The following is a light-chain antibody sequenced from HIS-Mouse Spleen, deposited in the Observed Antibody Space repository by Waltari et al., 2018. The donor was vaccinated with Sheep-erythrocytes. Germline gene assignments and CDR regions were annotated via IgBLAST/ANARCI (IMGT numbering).Light chain of an antibody. CDR3: SSYTSSSTSWV. CDR1: SSDAGGYNY. V-gene: IGLV2-14*03. CDR2: DVS. J-gene: IGLJ3*02. Sequence: QSALTQPASVSGSPGQSITISCTGTSSDAGGYNYVSWYQQHPGKAPKLIIYDVSNRPSGLYHRCSGSTSGNTASLTSSGLQAEDEAHYYCSSYTSSSTSWVFGGGTKLTVL.